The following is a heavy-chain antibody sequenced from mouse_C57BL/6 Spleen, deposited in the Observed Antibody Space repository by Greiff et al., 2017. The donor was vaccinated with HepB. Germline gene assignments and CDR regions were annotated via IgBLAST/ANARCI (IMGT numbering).Heavy chain of an antibody. CDR1: GYSITSGYY. V-gene: IGHV3-6*01. D-gene: IGHD2-3*01. J-gene: IGHJ3*01. Sequence: EVQLQQSGPGLVKPSQSLSLTCSVTGYSITSGYYWNWMRQFPGNKLEWMGYISYDGSNNYNPSLKNRISITRDTSKNQFFLKLNSVTTEDTATYYCARDDGTAWFAYWGQGTLVTVSA. CDR3: ARDDGTAWFAY. CDR2: ISYDGSN.